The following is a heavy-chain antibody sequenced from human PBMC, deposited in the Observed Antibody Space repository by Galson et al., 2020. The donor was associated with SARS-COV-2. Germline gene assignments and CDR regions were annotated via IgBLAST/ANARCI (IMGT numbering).Heavy chain of an antibody. CDR1: FFSINTCYY. CDR2: IYHRGST. Sequence: SETLSLNCAISFFSINTCYYWGWIPQPPGKRLQCIAAIYHRGSTYYHPSLKSRLTISVDTSRNQFSLKVNSVTAADTAVYYCARRRPVLEGSGYNLYHFDYWGEGTLVTVSS. J-gene: IGHJ4*02. V-gene: IGHV4-38-2*01. D-gene: IGHD3-22*01. CDR3: ARRRPVLEGSGYNLYHFDY.